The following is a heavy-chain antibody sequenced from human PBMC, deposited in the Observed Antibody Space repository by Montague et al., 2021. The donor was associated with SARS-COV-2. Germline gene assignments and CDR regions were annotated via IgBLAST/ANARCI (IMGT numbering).Heavy chain of an antibody. Sequence: SETLSLTCTVSGGSISPYYWSWIRQSPGKGLECIGYTSYSGSTDYNPSLKSRVTISIDTSKNQFSLKLSTVTAADTAVYYCARHRGSGSSWFDSWGQGALVTVSP. D-gene: IGHD6-13*01. J-gene: IGHJ5*01. V-gene: IGHV4-59*08. CDR3: ARHRGSGSSWFDS. CDR2: TSYSGST. CDR1: GGSISPYY.